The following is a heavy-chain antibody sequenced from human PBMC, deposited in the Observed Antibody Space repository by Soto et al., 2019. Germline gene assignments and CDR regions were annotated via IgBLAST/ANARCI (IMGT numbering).Heavy chain of an antibody. CDR2: IIPIFGTA. Sequence: QVQLVQSGAEVKKPGSSVKVSCKASGGTFSSYAISWVRQAPGQGLEWMGGIIPIFGTANYAQKFQGRVTITADESTSTAYMELSSLRSEDTAVYYCARDRKLGYCSSTSCYGADNWFDPWGQGNLVTVSS. CDR1: GGTFSSYA. D-gene: IGHD2-2*01. CDR3: ARDRKLGYCSSTSCYGADNWFDP. V-gene: IGHV1-69*01. J-gene: IGHJ5*02.